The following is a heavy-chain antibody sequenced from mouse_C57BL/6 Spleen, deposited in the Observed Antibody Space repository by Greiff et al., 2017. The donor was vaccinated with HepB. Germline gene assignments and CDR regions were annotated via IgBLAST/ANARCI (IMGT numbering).Heavy chain of an antibody. CDR1: GFNIKDYY. V-gene: IGHV14-2*01. D-gene: IGHD1-3*01. J-gene: IGHJ2*01. CDR2: IDPEDGDT. CDR3: ARSELGYFDY. Sequence: EVQLQQSGAELVKPGASVKLSCTASGFNIKDYYMHWVKQRTEQGLEWIGRIDPEDGDTKYAPKFQGKATITADTSSNTAYLQLSSLTSEDTAVYYCARSELGYFDYWGQGTTLTVSS.